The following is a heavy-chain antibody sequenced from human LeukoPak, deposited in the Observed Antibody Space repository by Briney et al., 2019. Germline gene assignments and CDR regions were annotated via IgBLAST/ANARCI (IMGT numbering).Heavy chain of an antibody. J-gene: IGHJ4*02. CDR2: IIPIFGTA. D-gene: IGHD6-6*01. CDR1: VGIFSSYA. Sequence: SVKVSCKASVGIFSSYAISWVRQARGQGLEWMGGIIPIFGTANYAQKFQGRVTITTDESTSTAYMELSSLRSEDTAVYYCARGSIAARPGEDWGQGTLVTVSS. V-gene: IGHV1-69*05. CDR3: ARGSIAARPGED.